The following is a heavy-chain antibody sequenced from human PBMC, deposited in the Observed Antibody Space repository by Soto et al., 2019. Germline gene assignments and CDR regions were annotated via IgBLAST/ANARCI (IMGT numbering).Heavy chain of an antibody. J-gene: IGHJ4*02. CDR2: INAGNGNT. CDR3: ARGASPLIDY. CDR1: GYTFTSYA. D-gene: IGHD1-26*01. Sequence: QVQLVQSGTEVKKPGASVKVSCKASGYTFTSYAMHWVRQAPGQRLEWMGWINAGNGNTKYSQKCQGRVTITRDTSASTAYMELSSLRSEDTAVYYCARGASPLIDYWGQGTLVTVSS. V-gene: IGHV1-3*01.